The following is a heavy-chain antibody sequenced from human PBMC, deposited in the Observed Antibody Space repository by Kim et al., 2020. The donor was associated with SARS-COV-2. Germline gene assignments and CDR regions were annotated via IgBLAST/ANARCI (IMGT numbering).Heavy chain of an antibody. CDR3: AKDILGYGSSWYYYGMDV. Sequence: GGSLRLSCAASGFTFDDYAMHWVRQAPGKGLEWVSGISWNSGSIGYADSVKGRFTISRDNAKNSLYLQMNSLRAEDTALYYCAKDILGYGSSWYYYGMDVWGQGTTVTVSS. J-gene: IGHJ6*02. CDR2: ISWNSGSI. CDR1: GFTFDDYA. D-gene: IGHD6-13*01. V-gene: IGHV3-9*01.